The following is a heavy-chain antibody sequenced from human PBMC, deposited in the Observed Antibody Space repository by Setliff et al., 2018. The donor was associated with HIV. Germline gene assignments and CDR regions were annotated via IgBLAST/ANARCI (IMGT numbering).Heavy chain of an antibody. CDR1: GGSFSKYL. D-gene: IGHD5-12*01. CDR3: ARSAHDSETGY. Sequence: SVKVSCKPSGGSFSKYLSTWVRQAPGQGLEWMGGIIPFLGVRDYAQKFQGRVTITADESTRTGYMELSSLRSEDTAFYYCARSAHDSETGYWGQGTLVTVSS. V-gene: IGHV1-69*10. J-gene: IGHJ4*02. CDR2: IIPFLGVR.